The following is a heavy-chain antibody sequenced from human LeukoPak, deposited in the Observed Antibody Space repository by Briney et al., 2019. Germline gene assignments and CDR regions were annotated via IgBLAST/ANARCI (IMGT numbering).Heavy chain of an antibody. CDR2: ISSGSVTI. V-gene: IGHV3-48*01. CDR1: GFTFSSYN. D-gene: IGHD2-8*01. Sequence: GSLRLSCAAAGFTFSSYNMNWVRQAPGKGLEWISYISSGSVTIYYADSVKGRFTISRDNARNSLYLQMNSLRAEDSAVYYCARDPRFCTDGVCPDLGWGQGTLVTVSS. J-gene: IGHJ4*02. CDR3: ARDPRFCTDGVCPDLG.